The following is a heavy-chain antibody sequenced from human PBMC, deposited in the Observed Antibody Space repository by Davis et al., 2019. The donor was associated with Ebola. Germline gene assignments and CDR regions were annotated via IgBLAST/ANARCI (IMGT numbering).Heavy chain of an antibody. V-gene: IGHV4-59*01. J-gene: IGHJ6*03. CDR1: GGSISSYY. CDR3: ARVGYYYYYMDV. Sequence: SETLSLTCTVSGGSISSYYWSWIRQPPGKGLEWIGYIYYSGSTYYTPSLKSRVTISVDTSKNQFSLRLSSVTAADTAVYYCARVGYYYYYMDVWGKGTTVTVSS. CDR2: IYYSGST.